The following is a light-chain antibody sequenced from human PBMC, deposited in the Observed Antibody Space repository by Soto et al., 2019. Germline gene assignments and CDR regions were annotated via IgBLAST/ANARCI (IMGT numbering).Light chain of an antibody. V-gene: IGKV3-20*01. Sequence: EIVLTQSPGTLSLSPGERATLSCRASQSVSSSYLAWYQQQPGQARSLLIYGSSRRATGLPDRFSSSGSGADFPRTSSRLDAEYFAFYYWQQYGSSPWTFGQGTKVEIK. CDR2: GSS. J-gene: IGKJ1*01. CDR3: QQYGSSPWT. CDR1: QSVSSSY.